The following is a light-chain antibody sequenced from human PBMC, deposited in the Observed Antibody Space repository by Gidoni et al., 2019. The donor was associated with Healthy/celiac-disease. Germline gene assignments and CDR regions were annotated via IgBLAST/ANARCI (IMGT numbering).Light chain of an antibody. CDR1: QDISNY. V-gene: IGKV1-33*01. J-gene: IGKJ4*01. CDR3: QQYDNLSLT. Sequence: DIQMTQSPSSLSASVGDRFTITCQASQDISNYLNWYQQKPGKAPKLLIYDASNLETGVPSRFSGSGSGTDFTFTISSLQAEDIATYYCQQYDNLSLTFGGGTKVEIK. CDR2: DAS.